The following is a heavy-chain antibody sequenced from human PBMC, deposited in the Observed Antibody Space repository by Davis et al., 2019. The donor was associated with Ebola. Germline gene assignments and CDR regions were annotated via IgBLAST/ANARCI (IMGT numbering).Heavy chain of an antibody. J-gene: IGHJ4*02. CDR2: LWYDGSNK. Sequence: GESLKISCAAPGFTFSSYGMHWVRQAPGKGLEWVAVLWYDGSNKYYADSVKGRFTISRYNSKNTLYLQMNSLRAEDTAVYYCARATHMDYWGQGTLVTVSS. CDR1: GFTFSSYG. CDR3: ARATHMDY. D-gene: IGHD2-21*01. V-gene: IGHV3-33*08.